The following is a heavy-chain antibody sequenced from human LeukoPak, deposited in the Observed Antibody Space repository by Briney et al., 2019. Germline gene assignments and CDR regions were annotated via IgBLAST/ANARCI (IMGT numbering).Heavy chain of an antibody. CDR2: IYYSGST. CDR1: GGSISSSSYY. D-gene: IGHD6-13*01. CDR3: ASHIIAAAGRGDY. V-gene: IGHV4-39*07. Sequence: SETLSLTCTVSGGSISSSSYYWGWIRQPPGKGLEWVGSIYYSGSTYYNPSLKSRVTISVDTSKNQFSLKLSSVTAADTAVYYCASHIIAAAGRGDYWGQGTLVTVSS. J-gene: IGHJ4*02.